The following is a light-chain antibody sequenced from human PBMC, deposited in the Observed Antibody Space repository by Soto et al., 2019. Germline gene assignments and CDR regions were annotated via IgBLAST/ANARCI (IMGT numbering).Light chain of an antibody. CDR2: DAS. J-gene: IGKJ5*01. V-gene: IGKV3-11*01. CDR3: QQRSNWQIT. CDR1: QSVSSS. Sequence: EIVRKQSPATLSVSPGERATLSRRASQSVSSSLAWYQQKTGQDPRLLIYDASNRATGITARFSGSGSGTDFTLKISSLEPEDFAVYYCQQRSNWQITLGQWTRLEIK.